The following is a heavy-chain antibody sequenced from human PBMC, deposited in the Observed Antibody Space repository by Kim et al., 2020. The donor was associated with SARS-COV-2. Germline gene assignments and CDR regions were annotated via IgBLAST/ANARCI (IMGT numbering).Heavy chain of an antibody. V-gene: IGHV4-30-2*01. D-gene: IGHD6-13*01. CDR3: ARTSGYSSPWIDY. Sequence: YTPSLKSRVTISVDRSKNQFSLKLTSVTAADTAVYYCARTSGYSSPWIDYWGQGTLVTVSS. J-gene: IGHJ4*02.